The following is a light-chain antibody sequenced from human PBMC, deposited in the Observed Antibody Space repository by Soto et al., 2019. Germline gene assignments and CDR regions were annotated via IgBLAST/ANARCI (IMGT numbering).Light chain of an antibody. V-gene: IGLV1-47*01. CDR3: AAWDDSLSGWM. J-gene: IGLJ3*02. CDR2: RNV. Sequence: QSVLTQPPSASETPGQRGTMSCSGRSSNVGTNHVYWYQHLPGTAPKLLIYRNVLRPSGVPDRFSASKSGTSASLAISGLLSEDEADYYCAAWDDSLSGWMFGGGTKLTVL. CDR1: SSNVGTNH.